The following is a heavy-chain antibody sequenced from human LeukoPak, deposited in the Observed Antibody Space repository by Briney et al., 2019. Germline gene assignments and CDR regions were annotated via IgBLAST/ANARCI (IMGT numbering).Heavy chain of an antibody. Sequence: SETLSLTCAVSGVSISSNNWWSWVRQPPGKGLEWIGEINHDEITNYKPSLKSRITIPVDKSKNQFSLKLSSVTAADTAVYYCARDRSGLNPWGQGTLVTVSS. CDR1: GVSISSNNW. V-gene: IGHV4-4*02. CDR2: INHDEIT. J-gene: IGHJ5*02. D-gene: IGHD1-14*01. CDR3: ARDRSGLNP.